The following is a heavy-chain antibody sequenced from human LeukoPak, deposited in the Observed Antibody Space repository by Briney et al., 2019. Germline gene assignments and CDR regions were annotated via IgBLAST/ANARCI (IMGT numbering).Heavy chain of an antibody. Sequence: PSETLSLTCTVSGGSISGANLYWTWIRQPAGKGLEWIGRVHSGGSTDFNPPLKSRVLISLDTSKNQFSLRLSSVTAADTAVYYCARGYTYGHGAMFDYWGQGTLVTVSP. CDR3: ARGYTYGHGAMFDY. CDR1: GGSISGANLY. D-gene: IGHD5-18*01. V-gene: IGHV4-61*02. CDR2: VHSGGST. J-gene: IGHJ4*02.